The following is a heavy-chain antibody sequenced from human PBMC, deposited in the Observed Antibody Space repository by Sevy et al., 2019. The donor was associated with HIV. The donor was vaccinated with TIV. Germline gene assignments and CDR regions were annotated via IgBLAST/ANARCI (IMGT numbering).Heavy chain of an antibody. J-gene: IGHJ3*02. D-gene: IGHD3-10*01. V-gene: IGHV3-48*01. Sequence: GGSLRLSCAASGFTFSSYSMNWVRQAPGKGLEWVSYISSSSSTIYYADSVKGRFTISRDNAKNSLYLQMNSLRAEDTAVYYCARDLRSGSYGYDAFDIWGQGTMVTVS. CDR3: ARDLRSGSYGYDAFDI. CDR1: GFTFSSYS. CDR2: ISSSSSTI.